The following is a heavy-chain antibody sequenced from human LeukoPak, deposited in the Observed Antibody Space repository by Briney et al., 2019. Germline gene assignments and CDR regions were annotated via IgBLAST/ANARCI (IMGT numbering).Heavy chain of an antibody. D-gene: IGHD1-26*01. J-gene: IGHJ4*02. CDR1: GYTLTELS. CDR3: ATGQGGWELPDYFDY. Sequence: ASAKVSCKVSGYTLTELSMHWVRQAPGKGLEWMGGFDPEDGETIYAQKFQGRVTMTEDTSTDTAYMELSSLRSEDTAVYYCATGQGGWELPDYFDYWGQGTLVTVSS. V-gene: IGHV1-24*01. CDR2: FDPEDGET.